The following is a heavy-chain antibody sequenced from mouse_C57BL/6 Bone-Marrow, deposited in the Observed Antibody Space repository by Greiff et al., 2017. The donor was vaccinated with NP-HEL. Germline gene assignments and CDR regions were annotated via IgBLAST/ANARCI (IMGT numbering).Heavy chain of an antibody. CDR2: ISDGGSYT. CDR1: GFTFSSYA. V-gene: IGHV5-4*01. CDR3: AREEDYGSSIDY. Sequence: EVNLVESGGGLVKPGGSLKLSCAASGFTFSSYAMSWVRQTPEKRLEWVATISDGGSYTYYPDYVKGRFTISRDNAKNNLYLQMSHLKSEDTAMYYCAREEDYGSSIDYWGQGTTLTVSS. D-gene: IGHD1-1*01. J-gene: IGHJ2*01.